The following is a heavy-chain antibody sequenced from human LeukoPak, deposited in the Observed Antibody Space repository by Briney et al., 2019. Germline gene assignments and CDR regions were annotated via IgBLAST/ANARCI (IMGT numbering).Heavy chain of an antibody. CDR3: ARAPGPTMVRGADY. Sequence: TGGSLRLSCAASGFTFSSYAMHWVRQAPGKGLEWVAVISYDGSNKYYADSVKGRFTISRDNSKNTLYLQMNSLRAEDTAVYYCARAPGPTMVRGADYWGQGTLVTVSS. CDR2: ISYDGSNK. D-gene: IGHD3-10*01. V-gene: IGHV3-30-3*01. CDR1: GFTFSSYA. J-gene: IGHJ4*02.